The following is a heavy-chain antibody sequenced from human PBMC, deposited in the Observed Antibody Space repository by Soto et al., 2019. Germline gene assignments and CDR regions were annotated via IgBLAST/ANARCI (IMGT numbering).Heavy chain of an antibody. D-gene: IGHD1-7*01. CDR2: ISYSADKT. Sequence: EVQLLESGGGLVQPGGCLRLSCAASGFTFSNYVMNWVRQAPGKGLEWVSTISYSADKTFYADSVKGRFTISRDNSRDTLFLQMNSLRADDAAVYYCARRARTATTNWGAFDIWGQGTMVTVSS. CDR3: ARRARTATTNWGAFDI. V-gene: IGHV3-23*01. J-gene: IGHJ3*02. CDR1: GFTFSNYV.